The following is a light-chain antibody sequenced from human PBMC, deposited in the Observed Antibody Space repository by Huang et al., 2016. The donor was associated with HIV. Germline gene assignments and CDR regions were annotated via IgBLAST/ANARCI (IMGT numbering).Light chain of an antibody. CDR3: QQRSNWAPIT. CDR1: QSVSSY. J-gene: IGKJ4*01. V-gene: IGKV3-11*01. Sequence: EIVLTQSPATLSLSPGERATLPCRASQSVSSYLAWYQQKPGQAPRLLIYDASNRATGIPARFSGSVSGTDFTLTISSLEPEDFAVYYCQQRSNWAPITFGGGTKVEIK. CDR2: DAS.